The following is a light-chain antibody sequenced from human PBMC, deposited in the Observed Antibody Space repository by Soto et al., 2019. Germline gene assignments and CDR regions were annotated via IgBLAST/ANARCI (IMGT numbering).Light chain of an antibody. V-gene: IGKV1-9*01. CDR2: AAS. CDR1: QDIRIS. Sequence: IQLTQSPSSLSASLGDRVTITCRASQDIRISLAWYQQKPGNAPKLLIFAASTLQSWVPSTFSGSGSGTDVALTISGLQHEDFATYYCRQMTSFTHTFGQGNKLAIK. J-gene: IGKJ2*01. CDR3: RQMTSFTHT.